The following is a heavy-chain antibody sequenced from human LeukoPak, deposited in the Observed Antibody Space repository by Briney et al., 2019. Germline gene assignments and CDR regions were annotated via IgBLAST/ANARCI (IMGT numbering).Heavy chain of an antibody. CDR3: ARDDYYGSGSYYYYYGMDV. CDR2: INPNSGGT. D-gene: IGHD3-10*01. V-gene: IGHV1-2*02. Sequence: ASVKVSCKASGYTFTGYYMHWVRQAPGQGLEWMGWINPNSGGTNYAQKFQGRVTMTRVTSISTAYMELSRLRSDDTAVYYCARDDYYGSGSYYYYYGMDVWGQGTTVTVSS. J-gene: IGHJ6*02. CDR1: GYTFTGYY.